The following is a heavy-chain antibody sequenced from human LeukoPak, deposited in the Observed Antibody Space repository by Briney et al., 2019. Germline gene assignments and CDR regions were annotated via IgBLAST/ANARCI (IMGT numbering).Heavy chain of an antibody. D-gene: IGHD5-12*01. CDR3: ASNVEMATIGSVY. CDR1: GYTFTGYY. CDR2: INPNSGGT. Sequence: ASVKVSCKASGYTFTGYYMHWVRQAPGQGLEWMGWINPNSGGTNYAQKFRGRVTMTRDTSISTAYMELSRLRSDDTAVYYCASNVEMATIGSVYWGQGTLVTVSS. V-gene: IGHV1-2*02. J-gene: IGHJ4*02.